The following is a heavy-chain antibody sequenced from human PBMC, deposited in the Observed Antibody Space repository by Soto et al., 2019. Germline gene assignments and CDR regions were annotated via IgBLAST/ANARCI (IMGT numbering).Heavy chain of an antibody. J-gene: IGHJ4*02. CDR2: ISAYKTNI. Sequence: ASVKVSCKASGYTFPNYGITWVRQAPGQGLEWMGWISAYKTNIKYAQKFQGRVTLTTDTSTTTAYMELRSLRSDDTAIYYCARDLDGSGAYYTDFWGQGTLVTVSS. CDR3: ARDLDGSGAYYTDF. CDR1: GYTFPNYG. D-gene: IGHD3-10*01. V-gene: IGHV1-18*01.